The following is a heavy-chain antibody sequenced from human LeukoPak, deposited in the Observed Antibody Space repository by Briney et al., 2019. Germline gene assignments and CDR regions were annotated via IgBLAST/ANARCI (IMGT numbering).Heavy chain of an antibody. CDR3: ARAEQYQLLLH. D-gene: IGHD2-2*01. J-gene: IGHJ4*02. CDR2: ISAYNGNT. CDR1: GYTFTSYG. V-gene: IGHV1-18*01. Sequence: ASVKVSCKASGYTFTSYGITWVRQAPGQGLEWMGWISAYNGNTNYAQKLQGRVTMTTDTSTSTAYLDLRSLRSEDTAVYDCARAEQYQLLLHWGQGTLVTVSS.